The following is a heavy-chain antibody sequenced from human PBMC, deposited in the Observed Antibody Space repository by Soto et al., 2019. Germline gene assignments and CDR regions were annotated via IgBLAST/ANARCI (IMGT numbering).Heavy chain of an antibody. J-gene: IGHJ6*02. CDR3: TTAPNSGSYWIDYYYYGMDV. CDR1: GFTFSNAL. D-gene: IGHD3-10*01. CDR2: IKSKTDGGTT. Sequence: GGSLRLSCAASGFTFSNALMNWVRQAPGKGLEWVGRIKSKTDGGTTDYAAPVKGRFTISRDDSKNTLYLQMNSLKTEDTAVYYCTTAPNSGSYWIDYYYYGMDVWGQGTTVTVSS. V-gene: IGHV3-15*07.